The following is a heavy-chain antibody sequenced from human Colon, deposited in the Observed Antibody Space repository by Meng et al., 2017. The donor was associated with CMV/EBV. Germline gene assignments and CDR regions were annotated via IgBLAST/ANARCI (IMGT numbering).Heavy chain of an antibody. V-gene: IGHV1-69*01. CDR1: GGTFDTST. Sequence: QIVHAGAEVKEAGYSVKVSCKGLGGTFDTSTFNWVRQAPGQGLEWMGGIIPMFGSPSYSQKFRGRVTITADELEVNSLRSEDTAVYYCARGKQAGFDLWGQGTLVTVSS. D-gene: IGHD6-13*01. CDR2: IIPMFGSP. CDR3: ARGKQAGFDL. J-gene: IGHJ5*02.